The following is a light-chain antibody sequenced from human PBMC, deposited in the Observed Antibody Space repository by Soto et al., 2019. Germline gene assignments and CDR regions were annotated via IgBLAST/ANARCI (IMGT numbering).Light chain of an antibody. Sequence: IVLTHSPATLCFSPWERSTLSSRASQSVSSYLAWYQQKPGQAPRLLIYGASTRATGIPARFSGSGSGTEFTLTISSLQSEDFAVYYCQQYNNWPRTFGQGTKVDTK. CDR2: GAS. V-gene: IGKV3-15*01. CDR3: QQYNNWPRT. J-gene: IGKJ1*01. CDR1: QSVSSY.